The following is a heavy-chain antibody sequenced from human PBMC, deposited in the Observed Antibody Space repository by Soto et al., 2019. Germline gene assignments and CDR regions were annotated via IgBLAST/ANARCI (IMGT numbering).Heavy chain of an antibody. CDR3: ARDLITGPPYYYYYGMDV. D-gene: IGHD3-16*01. Sequence: ASVKVSCKASGYTFTSYGISWVRQAPGQGLEWMGWISAYNGNTNYAQKFQGWVTMTRDTSISTAYMELSRLRSDDTTVYYCARDLITGPPYYYYYGMDVWGKGTTVTVSS. CDR2: ISAYNGNT. V-gene: IGHV1-18*01. J-gene: IGHJ6*04. CDR1: GYTFTSYG.